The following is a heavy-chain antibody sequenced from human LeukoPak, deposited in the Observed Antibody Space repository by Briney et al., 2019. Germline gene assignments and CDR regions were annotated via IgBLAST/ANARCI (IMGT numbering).Heavy chain of an antibody. V-gene: IGHV4-59*01. D-gene: IGHD3-3*01. Sequence: SETLSLTCTVPSGSISSYYWSWIRQSPGKGLEWVGFIYYSGNTNYNPSLKSRVTISIDTSKNQFSLKLSSVTAADTAVYYCARHLRFLEWHGDAFDIWGQGTMVTVSS. CDR1: SGSISSYY. CDR2: IYYSGNT. J-gene: IGHJ3*02. CDR3: ARHLRFLEWHGDAFDI.